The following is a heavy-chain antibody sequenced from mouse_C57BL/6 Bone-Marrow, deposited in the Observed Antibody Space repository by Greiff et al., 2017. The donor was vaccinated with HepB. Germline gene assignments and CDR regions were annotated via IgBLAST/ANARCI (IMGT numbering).Heavy chain of an antibody. Sequence: EVQGVESGGGLVQPKGSLKLSCAASGFSFNTYAMNWVRQAPGKGLEWVARIRSKSNNYATYYADSVKDRFTISRDDSESMLYLQMNNLKTEDTAMYYCVRAYYGSPFAYWGQGTLVTVSA. CDR3: VRAYYGSPFAY. V-gene: IGHV10-1*01. CDR1: GFSFNTYA. J-gene: IGHJ3*01. D-gene: IGHD1-1*01. CDR2: IRSKSNNYAT.